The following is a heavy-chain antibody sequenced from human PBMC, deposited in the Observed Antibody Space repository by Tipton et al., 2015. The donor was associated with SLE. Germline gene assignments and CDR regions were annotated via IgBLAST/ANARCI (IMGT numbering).Heavy chain of an antibody. CDR1: GGSISSYY. CDR3: ARVGCNNGVCYLAFDI. V-gene: IGHV4-59*01. J-gene: IGHJ3*02. D-gene: IGHD2-8*01. Sequence: LRLSCTVSGGSISSYYWSWIRQPAGKGLEWIGYIYYSGSTNYNPSLKSRVTISVDTSKNQFSLKLSSVTAADTAVYHCARVGCNNGVCYLAFDIWGQGTMVTVSP. CDR2: IYYSGST.